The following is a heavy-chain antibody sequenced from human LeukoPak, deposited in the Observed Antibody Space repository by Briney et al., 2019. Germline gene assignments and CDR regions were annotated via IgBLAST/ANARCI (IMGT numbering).Heavy chain of an antibody. CDR1: GFTFSSYG. Sequence: PGGSLRLSCAASGFTFSSYGMHWVRQAPGKGLEWVAFIRYDGSNIYYADSVKGRFTISRDNSKNTLFLQMNSLRAEDAAIYYCARDVGPTPFFDYWGQGTLVTVSS. D-gene: IGHD4-11*01. J-gene: IGHJ4*02. CDR3: ARDVGPTPFFDY. V-gene: IGHV3-30*02. CDR2: IRYDGSNI.